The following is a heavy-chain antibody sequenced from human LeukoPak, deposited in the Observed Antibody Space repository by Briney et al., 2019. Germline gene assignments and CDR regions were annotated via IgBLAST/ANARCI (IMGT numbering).Heavy chain of an antibody. J-gene: IGHJ4*02. V-gene: IGHV1-46*01. CDR2: INPSGGSTT. Sequence: ASVKVSCKASGYTFTSYYMHWVRQAPGQGLEWMGIINPSGGSTTSYAQKFQGRVTMTRDTSTSTVGMELNSLTSEDTAVYYCARASSSGRRFDYWGQGTLVTVSS. CDR3: ARASSSGRRFDY. D-gene: IGHD3-22*01. CDR1: GYTFTSYY.